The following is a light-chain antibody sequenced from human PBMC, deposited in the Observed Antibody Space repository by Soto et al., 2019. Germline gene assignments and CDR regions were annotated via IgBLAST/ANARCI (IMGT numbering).Light chain of an antibody. CDR2: GAS. Sequence: ELVLTQSPGTLSLSPGDRATLSCRASQSVSNNYLAWYQQKPGQAPRLLIYGASNRATGIPDRFSGSGSGTDFTLTISSLEPEDFAVYYCQQRSNWPPFTFGQGTRLEIK. CDR3: QQRSNWPPFT. V-gene: IGKV3D-20*02. CDR1: QSVSNNY. J-gene: IGKJ5*01.